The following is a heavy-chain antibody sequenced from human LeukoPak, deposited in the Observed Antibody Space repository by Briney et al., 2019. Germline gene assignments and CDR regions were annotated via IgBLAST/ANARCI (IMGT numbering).Heavy chain of an antibody. D-gene: IGHD6-13*01. CDR3: ARDSGWWRFDF. CDR2: IIPIFGTA. CDR1: GGTFSSYA. Sequence: VASVKVSCKASGGTFSSYAISWVRQAPGQGLEWMGGIIPIFGTANYAQKFQGRVTITADESTSTAYMELSSLRAEDTAVYYCARDSGWWRFDFWGQGTLVTVSS. J-gene: IGHJ4*02. V-gene: IGHV1-69*13.